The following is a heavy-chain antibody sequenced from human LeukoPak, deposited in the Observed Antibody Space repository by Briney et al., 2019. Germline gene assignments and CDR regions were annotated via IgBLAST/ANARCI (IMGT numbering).Heavy chain of an antibody. Sequence: GGSLRLSCAASGFTFSSHAMSWVRQAPGKGLEWVSTISGSGGGTYYAESVKGRFTISRDNSKNMLYLQMNSLRAEDTAVYYCAKGLVVVVPAAWGQGTLVTVSS. J-gene: IGHJ5*02. CDR1: GFTFSSHA. CDR3: AKGLVVVVPAA. V-gene: IGHV3-23*01. CDR2: ISGSGGGT. D-gene: IGHD2-2*01.